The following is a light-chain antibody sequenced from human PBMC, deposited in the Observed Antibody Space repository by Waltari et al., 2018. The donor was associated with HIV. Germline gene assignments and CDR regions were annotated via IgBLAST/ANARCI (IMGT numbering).Light chain of an antibody. CDR1: QSVDSHS. CDR3: QQYTNSVT. V-gene: IGKV3-20*01. CDR2: GAS. J-gene: IGKJ4*01. Sequence: EIVLTQSPDTLSLSPGERATLSCRASQSVDSHSLTWYQQKPGQAPRLIIYGASSRATGIPDRFSGSGSGTDFTLTISRLEPEDFAVYYCQQYTNSVTFGGGTKVEIK.